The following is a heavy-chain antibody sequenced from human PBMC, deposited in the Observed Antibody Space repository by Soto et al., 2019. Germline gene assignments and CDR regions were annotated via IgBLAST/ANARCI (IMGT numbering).Heavy chain of an antibody. V-gene: IGHV1-2*04. CDR3: ARGRKTTATVGGDFDP. Sequence: QVQLVQSGAEVKKPGASVKVSCKTSGYTFTDYYVHWVRQAPGHGLEWMGWIKPDKGGTNYAQKFQDWVTLTRETSITTTYMALSRLKSDDTAVYYCARGRKTTATVGGDFDPWGQGTLVSVSS. CDR1: GYTFTDYY. D-gene: IGHD4-4*01. CDR2: IKPDKGGT. J-gene: IGHJ5*02.